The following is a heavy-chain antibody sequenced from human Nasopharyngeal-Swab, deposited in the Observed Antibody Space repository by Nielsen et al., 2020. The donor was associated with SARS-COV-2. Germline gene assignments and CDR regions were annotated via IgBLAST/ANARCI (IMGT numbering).Heavy chain of an antibody. CDR3: ARVSGGSLKNSFDL. CDR2: ISGNGDRT. Sequence: GESLKISCAASGFIFSHFGTHWVRQAPGKGLEYLSSISGNGDRTYYVESVKGRFTISRDDSKNTMYLQMDNLRIEDTAVYFCARVSGGSLKNSFDLWGQGTRVTVSS. J-gene: IGHJ3*01. V-gene: IGHV3-64*02. D-gene: IGHD3-16*01. CDR1: GFIFSHFG.